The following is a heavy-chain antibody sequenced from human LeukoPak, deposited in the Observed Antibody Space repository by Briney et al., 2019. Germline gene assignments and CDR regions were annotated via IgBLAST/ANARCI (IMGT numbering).Heavy chain of an antibody. D-gene: IGHD2-8*01. CDR2: IQYDGSNE. CDR1: RFTFSSYG. J-gene: IGHJ6*03. CDR3: AKGRCSNGVGCYYYYMDV. V-gene: IGHV3-30*02. Sequence: GGSLRLSCAASRFTFSSYGMHWVRQAPGKGLEWVAYIQYDGSNEQYADSVKGRFSISRDSSKNILYLQMNSLRAEDTAVYYCAKGRCSNGVGCYYYYMDVWGKGTTVTISS.